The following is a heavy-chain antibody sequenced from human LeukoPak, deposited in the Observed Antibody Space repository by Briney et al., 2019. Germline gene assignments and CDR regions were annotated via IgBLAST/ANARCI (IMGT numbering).Heavy chain of an antibody. J-gene: IGHJ4*02. CDR3: AYNTGYFDY. CDR1: GYSISSGYY. CDR2: IYHSGST. Sequence: SETLSLTCTVSGYSISSGYYWGWIRQPPGKGLEWIGSIYHSGSTYYNPSLKSRDTISVDTSKNQFSLKLSSVTAADTAVYYCAYNTGYFDYWGQGTLVTVSS. D-gene: IGHD1-1*01. V-gene: IGHV4-38-2*02.